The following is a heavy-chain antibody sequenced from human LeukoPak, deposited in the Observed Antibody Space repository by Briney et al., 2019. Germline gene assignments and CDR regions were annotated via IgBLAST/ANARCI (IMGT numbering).Heavy chain of an antibody. Sequence: GASVKVSCKASGYTFTGYYMHWVRQAPGQGLEWMGIINPSGGSTSYAQKFQGRVTMTRDTSTSTVYMEMSSLRSEDTAVYYCARVRGSYSTIDYWGQGTLVTVSS. D-gene: IGHD1-26*01. CDR1: GYTFTGYY. CDR3: ARVRGSYSTIDY. J-gene: IGHJ4*02. CDR2: INPSGGST. V-gene: IGHV1-46*01.